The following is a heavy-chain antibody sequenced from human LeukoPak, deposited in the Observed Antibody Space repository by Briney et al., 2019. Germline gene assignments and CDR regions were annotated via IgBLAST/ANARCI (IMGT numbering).Heavy chain of an antibody. CDR1: GFTFSSYT. D-gene: IGHD4-23*01. V-gene: IGHV3-48*04. CDR3: ARAGYGGSKTGWFDP. CDR2: ISISSSTI. Sequence: GGSLRLSCAASGFTFSSYTMNWVRQAPGKGLEWVSYISISSSTIYYADSVKGRFTISRDNAKNSLYRQMNSLRAEDTAVYYCARAGYGGSKTGWFDPWGQGTLVTVSS. J-gene: IGHJ5*02.